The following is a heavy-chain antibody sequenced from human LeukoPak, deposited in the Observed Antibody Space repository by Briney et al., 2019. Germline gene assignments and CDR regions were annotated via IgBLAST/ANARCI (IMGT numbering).Heavy chain of an antibody. CDR1: GFTFSSYA. D-gene: IGHD3-10*01. CDR3: AHGSGSYSRWDY. J-gene: IGHJ4*02. V-gene: IGHV3-23*01. CDR2: ISGSGGST. Sequence: GGSLRLSCAASGFTFSSYAMSLVRQAPGKGLEWVSAISGSGGSTYYADSVKGRFTISRDNSKNTLYLQMNSLRAEDTAVYYCAHGSGSYSRWDYWGQGTLVTVSS.